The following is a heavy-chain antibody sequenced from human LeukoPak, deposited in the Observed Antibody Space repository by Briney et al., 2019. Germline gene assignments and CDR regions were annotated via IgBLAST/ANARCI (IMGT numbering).Heavy chain of an antibody. D-gene: IGHD4-11*01. CDR2: IYYTGNT. J-gene: IGHJ6*02. Sequence: SETLSLTCIVSGGSIIGSSYYWGWIRQPPGKGLEWIGTIYYTGNTYYNPSLKRRVTISVDTSKNQISLNLNSVAAADTAVYYCARGGLVEYSNYRYYYYYYGMDVWGQGTTVTVSS. CDR1: GGSIIGSSYY. CDR3: ARGGLVEYSNYRYYYYYYGMDV. V-gene: IGHV4-39*07.